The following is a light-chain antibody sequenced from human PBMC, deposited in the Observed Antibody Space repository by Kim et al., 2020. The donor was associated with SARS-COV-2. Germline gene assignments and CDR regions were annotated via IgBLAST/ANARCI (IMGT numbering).Light chain of an antibody. CDR3: QQFHLVPYT. J-gene: IGKJ2*01. V-gene: IGKV1-33*01. CDR2: DAS. Sequence: SASVGDTVTITCQADQDISNSLNWFRLRPGTAPKLLIFDASELHEGVPSRFSAGGSETDFTFTITNLQPEDVATYYCQQFHLVPYTFGQGTKLEI. CDR1: QDISNS.